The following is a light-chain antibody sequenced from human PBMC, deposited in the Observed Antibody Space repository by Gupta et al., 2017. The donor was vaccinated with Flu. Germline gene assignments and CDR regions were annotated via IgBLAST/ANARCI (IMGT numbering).Light chain of an antibody. CDR3: HQTYCTPPLT. Sequence: SGAASAGDIVTSTCVASQTTRSYLTWFNQKQEKAPTLLIYAGSSWQKSVPSRCSGSGGARDLTLTTSSTLQKDVSAYYCHQTYCTPPLTFGEGTKVEIK. CDR2: AGS. CDR1: QTTRSY. V-gene: IGKV1-39*01. J-gene: IGKJ4*01.